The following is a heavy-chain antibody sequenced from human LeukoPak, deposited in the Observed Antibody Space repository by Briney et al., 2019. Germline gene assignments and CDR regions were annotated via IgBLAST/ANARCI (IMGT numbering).Heavy chain of an antibody. CDR2: INHSGST. CDR3: ARGSPYSSSWYSYYYYMDV. Sequence: SETLSLTCAVYGGSFSGYYWSWIRQPPGKGLEWIGEINHSGSTNYNPSLKSRVTISVDTSKNQFSLKLSSVTAADTAVYYCARGSPYSSSWYSYYYYMDVWGKGTTVTVSS. V-gene: IGHV4-34*01. CDR1: GGSFSGYY. D-gene: IGHD6-13*01. J-gene: IGHJ6*03.